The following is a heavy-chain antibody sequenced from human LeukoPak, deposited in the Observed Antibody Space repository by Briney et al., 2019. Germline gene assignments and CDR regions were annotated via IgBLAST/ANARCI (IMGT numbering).Heavy chain of an antibody. Sequence: GESLQISCKGSGYSFTSYWIGWARQIPGKGLEWMGIIYPTDSDIRYSPSFQGQVTISADKSISTAYLQWSSLKASDTAMYYCARASSVGSTARLDYWGQGTLVTVSS. J-gene: IGHJ4*02. CDR3: ARASSVGSTARLDY. CDR2: IYPTDSDI. CDR1: GYSFTSYW. D-gene: IGHD1-26*01. V-gene: IGHV5-51*01.